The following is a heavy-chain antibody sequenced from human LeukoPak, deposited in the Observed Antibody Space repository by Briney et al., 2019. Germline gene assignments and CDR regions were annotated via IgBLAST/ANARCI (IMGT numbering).Heavy chain of an antibody. Sequence: QSGGSLRLSCAASGFTFSSYAMSWVRQAPGKGLEWVSAISGSGGSTYYADSVKGRFTISRDNSKNTLYLQMNSLRAEDTAVYYCAKSVIFWSGYFGYYFDYWGQGTLVTVSS. D-gene: IGHD3-3*01. CDR1: GFTFSSYA. J-gene: IGHJ4*02. CDR2: ISGSGGST. V-gene: IGHV3-23*01. CDR3: AKSVIFWSGYFGYYFDY.